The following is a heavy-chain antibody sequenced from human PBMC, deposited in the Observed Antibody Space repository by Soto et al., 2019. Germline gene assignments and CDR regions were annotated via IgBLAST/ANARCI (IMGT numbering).Heavy chain of an antibody. D-gene: IGHD5-12*01. CDR3: ARGGSEYSGYEDAFDI. J-gene: IGHJ3*02. V-gene: IGHV3-11*01. CDR2: ISSSGSTI. CDR1: GFTFSDYY. Sequence: QVQLVESGGGLVKPGGSLRLSCAASGFTFSDYYMSWIRQAPGKGPEWVSYISSSGSTIYYADSVKGRFTICRDNAKNPLYLQMSSLRAEDTAVYYCARGGSEYSGYEDAFDIWGQGTMVTVSS.